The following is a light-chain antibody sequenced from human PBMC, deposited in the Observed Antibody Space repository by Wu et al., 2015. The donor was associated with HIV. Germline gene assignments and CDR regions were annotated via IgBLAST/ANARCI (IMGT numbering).Light chain of an antibody. CDR3: QQRTSWPLT. V-gene: IGKV3-11*01. Sequence: EIVLTQSPATLSLPPGETATLSCRASQSVSSYLAWYQQKPGQAPRLLIYDASNRATGIPARFSGRGSGTDFTLTISSLEPEDFAVYYCQQRTSWPLTFGQGTRLEIK. CDR1: QSVSSY. J-gene: IGKJ5*01. CDR2: DAS.